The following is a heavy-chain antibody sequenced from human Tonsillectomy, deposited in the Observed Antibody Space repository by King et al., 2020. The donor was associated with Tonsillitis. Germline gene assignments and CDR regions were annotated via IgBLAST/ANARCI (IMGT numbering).Heavy chain of an antibody. CDR3: ARDLVGSGRYSSSSVDY. J-gene: IGHJ4*02. D-gene: IGHD6-6*01. Sequence: QVQLVESGAEVKKPGASVKVSCKASGYTFTSYGISWVRQAPGQGLEWMGWISAYNGNTNYAQKLQGRVTMTTDTSTSTAYMELRSLRSDDTAVYYCARDLVGSGRYSSSSVDYWGQGTLVTVSS. CDR1: GYTFTSYG. CDR2: ISAYNGNT. V-gene: IGHV1-18*01.